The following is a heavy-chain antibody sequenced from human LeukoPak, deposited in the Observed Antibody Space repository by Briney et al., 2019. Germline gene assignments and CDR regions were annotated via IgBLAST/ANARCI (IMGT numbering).Heavy chain of an antibody. CDR2: IYYSGST. CDR3: ARRGGDYGDYDAFDI. J-gene: IGHJ3*02. CDR1: GGSISSYY. V-gene: IGHV4-59*08. D-gene: IGHD4-17*01. Sequence: KSSETLSLTCTVSGGSISSYYWSWIRQPPGKGLEWIGYIYYSGSTNYNPSLKSRVTISVDTSKNQFSLKLSSVTAADTAVYYCARRGGDYGDYDAFDIWGQGTMVTVSS.